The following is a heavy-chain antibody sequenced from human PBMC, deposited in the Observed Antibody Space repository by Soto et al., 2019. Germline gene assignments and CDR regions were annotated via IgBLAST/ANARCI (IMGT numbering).Heavy chain of an antibody. CDR2: INHSRST. Sequence: WETLSITCAVYGASLSGYYWSWVRQPPEKGLEWIGEINHSRSTNYNPSLNSRVTIPEDTSKNQFSLKLSTVTAADTAVYYCARGRQNKVTMVRGAILRYGMDVWGRGTTV. CDR3: ARGRQNKVTMVRGAILRYGMDV. CDR1: GASLSGYY. D-gene: IGHD3-10*01. J-gene: IGHJ6*02. V-gene: IGHV4-34*01.